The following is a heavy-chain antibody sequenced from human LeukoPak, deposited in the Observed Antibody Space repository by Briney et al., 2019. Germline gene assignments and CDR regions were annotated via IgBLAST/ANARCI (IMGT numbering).Heavy chain of an antibody. CDR2: INPNSGGT. CDR3: ARGDDYGDYALDY. V-gene: IGHV1-2*04. J-gene: IGHJ4*02. D-gene: IGHD4-17*01. Sequence: ASVKVSCRASGYTFTGYYMSWVRQAPGQGLEWMGWINPNSGGTNYAQKFQGWVTMTRDTSISTAYMELSRLRSDDTAVYYCARGDDYGDYALDYWGQGTLVTVSS. CDR1: GYTFTGYY.